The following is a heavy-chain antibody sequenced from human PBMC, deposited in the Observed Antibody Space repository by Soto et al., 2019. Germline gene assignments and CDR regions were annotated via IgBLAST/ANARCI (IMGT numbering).Heavy chain of an antibody. CDR2: ISYDGNEK. CDR1: GVIFRSYG. Sequence: PGGSLRLSCAASGVIFRSYGMHWVRQAPGKGLEWVAVISYDGNEKNYVDSVKGRFTISRDNSKNTLYLQMNSLRVEDTAVYYCAKYGAVAGTSYYYYGMDVWGQGTTVTVSS. CDR3: AKYGAVAGTSYYYYGMDV. V-gene: IGHV3-30*18. D-gene: IGHD6-19*01. J-gene: IGHJ6*02.